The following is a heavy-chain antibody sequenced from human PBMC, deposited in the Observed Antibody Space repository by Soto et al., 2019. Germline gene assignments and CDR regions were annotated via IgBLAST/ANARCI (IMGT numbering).Heavy chain of an antibody. CDR1: GGIFTNNA. D-gene: IGHD5-18*01. CDR2: VIPLFDTA. V-gene: IGHV1-69*01. J-gene: IGHJ6*02. Sequence: QVQVVQSGAEVKKPGSSVKVSCKVSGGIFTNNAISWVRQAPGQGLEWLGGVIPLFDTAYYAQIFRGRLRISANGATTTAYMDLSGLTSADTAVYFCATGGHNDGYNIYHGTDVWGQGTTVTVS. CDR3: ATGGHNDGYNIYHGTDV.